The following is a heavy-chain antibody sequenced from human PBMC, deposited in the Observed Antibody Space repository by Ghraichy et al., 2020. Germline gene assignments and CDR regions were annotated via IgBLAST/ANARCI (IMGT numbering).Heavy chain of an antibody. CDR2: IYYTGFT. J-gene: IGHJ6*02. CDR3: ARHDSKMFPPILSSYYYGMDV. CDR1: GGSISSYF. D-gene: IGHD3-10*02. V-gene: IGHV4-59*08. Sequence: SETLFLTCTVSGGSISSYFWTWIRQPPGKGLEWIGYIYYTGFTNSHPPLKSRVTISVDSPKSQFSLKLSSVTAADTAVYYCARHDSKMFPPILSSYYYGMDVWGQGTTVIVSS.